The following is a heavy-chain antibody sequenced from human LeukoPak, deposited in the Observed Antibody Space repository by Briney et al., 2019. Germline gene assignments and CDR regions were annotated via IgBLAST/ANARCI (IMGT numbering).Heavy chain of an antibody. J-gene: IGHJ4*02. D-gene: IGHD6-13*01. CDR1: GFTFSSYW. CDR3: ARDGRGSSWYVD. Sequence: PGGSLRLSCAASGFTFSSYWMSWVRQAPGKGLEWVANIKQDGSEKYYADSVKGRFTISRDNSKNTLYLQMNSLRAEDTAVYYCARDGRGSSWYVDWGQGTLVTVSS. CDR2: IKQDGSEK. V-gene: IGHV3-7*01.